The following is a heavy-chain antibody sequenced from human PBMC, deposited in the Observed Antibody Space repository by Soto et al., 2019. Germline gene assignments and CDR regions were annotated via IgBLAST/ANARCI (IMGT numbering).Heavy chain of an antibody. J-gene: IGHJ5*02. CDR2: SKSKTAGGTT. CDR1: GFTLSTAW. Sequence: EAQLVESGGGLVEPGGSVRLSCAASGFTLSTAWMHWVRQARGRGLEWVGRSKSKTAGGTTDYAAPVRGRFSISRDDSKNMLYLDMNGLKTEDTAVYFCATDRSAYKLQLRYNWFDPWGQGTLVTVTS. D-gene: IGHD1-7*01. V-gene: IGHV3-15*07. CDR3: ATDRSAYKLQLRYNWFDP.